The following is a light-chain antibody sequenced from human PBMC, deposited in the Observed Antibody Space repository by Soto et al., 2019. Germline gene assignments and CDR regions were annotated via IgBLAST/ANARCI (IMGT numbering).Light chain of an antibody. V-gene: IGKV1-8*01. CDR3: QQYYIYPHT. CDR2: AAS. Sequence: AIRMTQSPSSFSASTGDRVTITCRASQGISSYLAWYQQKPGKAPKLLIYAASTLQSGVPSRFSGSGSGTDFTLTISCLQSEDFATYYCQQYYIYPHTCGQGTKVEIK. J-gene: IGKJ1*01. CDR1: QGISSY.